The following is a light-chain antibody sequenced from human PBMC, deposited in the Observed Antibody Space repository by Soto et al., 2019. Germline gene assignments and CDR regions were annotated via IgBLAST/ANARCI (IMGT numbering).Light chain of an antibody. CDR2: KAS. CDR3: QQYNSPPGFT. V-gene: IGKV1-5*03. Sequence: DIQMTQSPSTLSASVGDRVTITCRASQSISSWLAWYQQKPGKAPKLLIYKASSLESGVPSRFSGSGSETEFTLTISSLQPDDFATYYCQQYNSPPGFTFGPGTKVDIK. CDR1: QSISSW. J-gene: IGKJ3*01.